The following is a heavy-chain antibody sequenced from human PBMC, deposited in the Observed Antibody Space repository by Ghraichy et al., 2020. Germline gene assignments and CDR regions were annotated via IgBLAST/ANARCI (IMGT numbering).Heavy chain of an antibody. CDR2: ISQTEGT. CDR1: GGSFSDYY. CDR3: VRGLDHSKQGY. J-gene: IGHJ4*02. V-gene: IGHV4-34*01. D-gene: IGHD4-11*01. Sequence: SETLSLTCAIYGGSFSDYYWSWIRQSPRKGLEWIGEISQTEGTKYSPSLKSRVTISIDTPNNEFSLKLTSVTAADTAVYYCVRGLDHSKQGYWGQGPLVTVSS.